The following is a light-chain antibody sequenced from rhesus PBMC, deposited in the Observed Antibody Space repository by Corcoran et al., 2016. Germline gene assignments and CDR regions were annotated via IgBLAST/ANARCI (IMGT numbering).Light chain of an antibody. J-gene: IGLJ1*01. CDR3: CSYRGGDTYI. CDR1: SSSVVGNND. CDR2: DVS. Sequence: APPQPPSVAKGLRGSVATTSSTTSSSVVGNNDVSCYHQHPGTPPRLLIYDVSKRPSGVSDRFSGSKSGNTASLTISGLQAEDEADYYCCSYRGGDTYIFGPGTRLTVL. V-gene: IGLV2S9*01.